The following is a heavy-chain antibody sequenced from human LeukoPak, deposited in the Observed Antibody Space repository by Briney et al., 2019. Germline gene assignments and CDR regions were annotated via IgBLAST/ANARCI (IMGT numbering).Heavy chain of an antibody. Sequence: GGSLRLSCAASGFTFSSYAMSWVRQAPGKGLEWVSAISGSGGSTYYADSVKGRFTISRDNSKNTLYLQMNSLRAEDTAVYYCARVSPHRSTTSCYPYYFDYWGQGTLVTVSS. CDR1: GFTFSSYA. D-gene: IGHD2-2*01. V-gene: IGHV3-23*01. CDR3: ARVSPHRSTTSCYPYYFDY. J-gene: IGHJ4*02. CDR2: ISGSGGST.